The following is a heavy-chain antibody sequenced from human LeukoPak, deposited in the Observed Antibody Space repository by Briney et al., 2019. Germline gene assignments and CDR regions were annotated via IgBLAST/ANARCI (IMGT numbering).Heavy chain of an antibody. CDR3: ARARRVCSSISCYVSYFDY. Sequence: GGSLRLSCAASGFTVSSNYMSWVRQAPGKGLEWVSVIYSGGSTYYADSVKGRFTISRDNSKNTLYLQMNSLRAEDTAVYYCARARRVCSSISCYVSYFDYWGQGTLVTVSS. V-gene: IGHV3-66*01. D-gene: IGHD2-2*01. J-gene: IGHJ4*02. CDR2: IYSGGST. CDR1: GFTVSSNY.